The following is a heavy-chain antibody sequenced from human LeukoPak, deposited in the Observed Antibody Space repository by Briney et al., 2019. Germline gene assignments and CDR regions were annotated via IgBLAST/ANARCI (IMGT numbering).Heavy chain of an antibody. CDR3: ASSSGRGAFDI. CDR2: INHSGST. V-gene: IGHV4-34*01. D-gene: IGHD6-19*01. Sequence: SETLSLTCAVYGGSFSGYYWSWIRQPPGKGLEWIGEINHSGSTNYNPSLKSRVTISVDTSKNQFSLELSSVTAADTAVYYCASSSGRGAFDIWGQGTMVTVSS. J-gene: IGHJ3*02. CDR1: GGSFSGYY.